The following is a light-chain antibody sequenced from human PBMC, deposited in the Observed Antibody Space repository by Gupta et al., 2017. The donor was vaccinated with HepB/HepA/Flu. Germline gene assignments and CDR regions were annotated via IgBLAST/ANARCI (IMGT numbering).Light chain of an antibody. CDR1: QVISSA. CDR3: QHFDSYPIT. Sequence: AIQLTQSPSSLSASVGDRVTITCRASQVISSALAWYQQKPGKPPKLLIYGASTVESGVPSRFSGSGSGTDFTLTISSLQPEDFATYYCQHFDSYPITFGQGTRLEIK. CDR2: GAS. V-gene: IGKV1-13*02. J-gene: IGKJ5*01.